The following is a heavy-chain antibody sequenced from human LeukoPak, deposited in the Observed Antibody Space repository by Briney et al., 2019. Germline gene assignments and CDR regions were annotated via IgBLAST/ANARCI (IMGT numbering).Heavy chain of an antibody. Sequence: GSSVKVSCKASGGTFPNYDISWVRQAPGQGLEWMGRFVPSVDVANYSPKFRGRVTITADKSTTTVFMELSNLRSEDTAVYYCATLCSGGFCYVDYWGQGILVTVSS. CDR1: GGTFPNYD. V-gene: IGHV1-69*04. CDR2: FVPSVDVA. CDR3: ATLCSGGFCYVDY. D-gene: IGHD2-15*01. J-gene: IGHJ4*02.